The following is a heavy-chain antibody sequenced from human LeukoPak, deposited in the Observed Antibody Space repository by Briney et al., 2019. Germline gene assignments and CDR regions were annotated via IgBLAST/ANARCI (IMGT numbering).Heavy chain of an antibody. V-gene: IGHV3-11*03. J-gene: IGHJ4*02. D-gene: IGHD6-19*01. CDR3: ARSRGAGPGAYFDY. CDR1: GFTFSDAY. CDR2: ISNSGTYT. Sequence: PGGALRLSCAASGFTFSDAYMSWIRQAPGKGLEWVSYISNSGTYTNYADSVRGRFTISRDNAKHSLYLQMNSLRAEDTAVYYCARSRGAGPGAYFDYWGQGTLVTVSS.